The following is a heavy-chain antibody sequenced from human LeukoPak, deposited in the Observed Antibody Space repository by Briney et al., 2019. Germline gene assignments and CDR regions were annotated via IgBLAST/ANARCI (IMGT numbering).Heavy chain of an antibody. D-gene: IGHD6-6*01. V-gene: IGHV1-8*01. Sequence: GASVTVSCKASEYTFTSYDINWVRQATGQGLEWMGWMNPNSGNTGYAQKFQGRVTMTRVTSISTAYMELNNLTSEDTAVYYCARGSWGEIAGRKSFEVWGQGSLVTVSS. CDR1: EYTFTSYD. J-gene: IGHJ4*02. CDR2: MNPNSGNT. CDR3: ARGSWGEIAGRKSFEV.